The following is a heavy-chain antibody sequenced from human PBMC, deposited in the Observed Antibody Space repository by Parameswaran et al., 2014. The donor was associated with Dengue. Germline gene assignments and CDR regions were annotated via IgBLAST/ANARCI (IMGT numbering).Heavy chain of an antibody. D-gene: IGHD6-19*01. CDR3: ASGYSSGWYSRNYYGMDV. CDR2: ISYDGSNK. J-gene: IGHJ6*02. Sequence: VARAPGKGLEWVAVISYDGSNKYYADSVKGRFTISRDNSKNTLYLQMNSLRAEDTAVYYCASGYSSGWYSRNYYGMDVWGQGTTVTVSS. V-gene: IGHV3-30-3*01.